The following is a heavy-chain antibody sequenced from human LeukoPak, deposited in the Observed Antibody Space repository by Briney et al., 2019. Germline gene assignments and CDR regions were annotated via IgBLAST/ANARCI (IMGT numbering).Heavy chain of an antibody. V-gene: IGHV3-7*01. J-gene: IGHJ4*02. CDR2: IKQDGSEK. Sequence: GGSLRLSCVASGFTFSSYWMSWVRQAPGKGLEWVANIKQDGSEKYYVDSLKGRFTISRDNAKNSLYLQMNSLTAEDTAIYYCARSLRVAVAASYWGQGTLVTVS. CDR1: GFTFSSYW. D-gene: IGHD6-19*01. CDR3: ARSLRVAVAASY.